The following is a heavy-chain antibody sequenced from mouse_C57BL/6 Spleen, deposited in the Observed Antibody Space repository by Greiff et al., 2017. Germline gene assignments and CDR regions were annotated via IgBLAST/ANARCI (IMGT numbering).Heavy chain of an antibody. J-gene: IGHJ3*01. CDR2: IYPGDGDT. V-gene: IGHV1-80*01. D-gene: IGHD2-3*01. CDR1: GYAFSSYW. CDR3: ARGDDGYYWFAY. Sequence: QVQLQQSGAELVKPGASVKISCKASGYAFSSYWMNWVKQRPGKGLEWIGQIYPGDGDTTYNGKFKGKATLTADKSSSTAYMQLSSLTSEDSAVYFCARGDDGYYWFAYWGQGTLVTVSA.